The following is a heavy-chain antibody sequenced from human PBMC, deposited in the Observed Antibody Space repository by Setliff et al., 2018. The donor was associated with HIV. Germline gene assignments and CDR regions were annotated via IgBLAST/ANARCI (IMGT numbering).Heavy chain of an antibody. CDR2: IYTSGST. V-gene: IGHV4-4*07. CDR1: GGSISNYY. J-gene: IGHJ2*01. Sequence: SETLSLTCTVSGGSISNYYWSWIRQPPGKGLEWIGRIYTSGSTNYNPSLKSRVTMSVDTSKNQFSLKVTSVTAADTAVYYCARPSAGGGYNYWYFDLWGRGTLVTVSS. CDR3: ARPSAGGGYNYWYFDL. D-gene: IGHD5-12*01.